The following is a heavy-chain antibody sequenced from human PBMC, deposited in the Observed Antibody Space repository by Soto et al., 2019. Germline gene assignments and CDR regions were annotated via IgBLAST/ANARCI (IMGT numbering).Heavy chain of an antibody. J-gene: IGHJ4*02. D-gene: IGHD3-22*01. Sequence: SETLSLTCTVSGGSISSYYWSWIRQPPGKGLEWIGYIYYSGSTSYNPSLKSRVTISVDTSKNQFSLKLSSVTAADTAVYYCARGSFDSSGYFPFGYWGQGTLVTVS. V-gene: IGHV4-59*01. CDR2: IYYSGST. CDR3: ARGSFDSSGYFPFGY. CDR1: GGSISSYY.